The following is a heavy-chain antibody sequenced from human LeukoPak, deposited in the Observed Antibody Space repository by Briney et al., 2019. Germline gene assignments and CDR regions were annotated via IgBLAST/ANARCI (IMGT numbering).Heavy chain of an antibody. D-gene: IGHD6-19*01. V-gene: IGHV3-49*03. J-gene: IGHJ6*03. CDR2: IRGKAYGGTT. CDR3: TRWWLVSNYYYYYMDV. CDR1: GFSIGDYV. Sequence: GGSLRLSCTPSGFSIGDYVMSWFRQAPGKGLEWVGFIRGKAYGGTTEYAASVKGRFTISRDDSKSIAYLQMNSLKTEDTAVYYCTRWWLVSNYYYYYMDVWGKGTTVTVSS.